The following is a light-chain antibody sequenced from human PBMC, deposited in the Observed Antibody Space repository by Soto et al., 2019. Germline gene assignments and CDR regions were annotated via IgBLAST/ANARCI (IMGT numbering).Light chain of an antibody. V-gene: IGLV2-14*01. CDR3: SSYTNTDTLVV. CDR2: EVT. Sequence: QSVLTQPASVSGSPGQSTTISCTGSSGDVGGYNYVSWYQQHPGKAPKLIIYEVTNRPSGVSNRFSASKSGNTASLTISGLQAEDEAYYYCSSYTNTDTLVVFGTGTKVTVL. J-gene: IGLJ1*01. CDR1: SGDVGGYNY.